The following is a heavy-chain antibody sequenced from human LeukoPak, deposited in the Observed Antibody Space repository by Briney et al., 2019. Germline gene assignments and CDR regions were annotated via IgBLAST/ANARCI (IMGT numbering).Heavy chain of an antibody. D-gene: IGHD2-21*02. CDR3: ARAAYCGGDCYSGYFDY. V-gene: IGHV3-33*01. Sequence: PGGSLRLSCAASGFTFSSYGMHWVRQAPGKGLEWVAVIWCDGSNKYYADSVKGRFTISRDNSKNTLYLQMNSLRAEDTAVYYCARAAYCGGDCYSGYFDYWGQGTLVTVSS. CDR1: GFTFSSYG. CDR2: IWCDGSNK. J-gene: IGHJ4*02.